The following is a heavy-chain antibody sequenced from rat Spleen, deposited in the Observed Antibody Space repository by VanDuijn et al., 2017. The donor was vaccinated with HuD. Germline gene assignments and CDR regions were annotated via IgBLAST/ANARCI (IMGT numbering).Heavy chain of an antibody. Sequence: VLMKETGPGLVQPTQTLSLTCTVSKFSLTSSRVHWVRQPPGKGLEWMGVIHYDGNTDYNSAIKSRLSISRDTSKSQVFLKINSLQTDDTAMYYCARNLDYYDGTDYYGDWGQGVMVTVSS. V-gene: IGHV2-17*01. J-gene: IGHJ2*01. CDR3: ARNLDYYDGTDYYGD. CDR1: KFSLTSSR. D-gene: IGHD1-12*02. CDR2: IHYDGNT.